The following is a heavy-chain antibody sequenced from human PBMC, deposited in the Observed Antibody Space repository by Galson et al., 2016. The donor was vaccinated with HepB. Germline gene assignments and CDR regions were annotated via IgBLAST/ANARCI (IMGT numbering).Heavy chain of an antibody. V-gene: IGHV3-30*03. CDR1: GFTFGSYD. Sequence: SLRLSCAASGFTFGSYDMHWVRQAPGKGLEWVARISYDGSYKHYPDSVKGRFTVSRDNSKNTLYLQMNSLRAEDTAVYYCARGRRQLVGEYYYYGMDVWGKGTTVTVSS. CDR3: ARGRRQLVGEYYYYGMDV. CDR2: ISYDGSYK. D-gene: IGHD6-13*01. J-gene: IGHJ6*04.